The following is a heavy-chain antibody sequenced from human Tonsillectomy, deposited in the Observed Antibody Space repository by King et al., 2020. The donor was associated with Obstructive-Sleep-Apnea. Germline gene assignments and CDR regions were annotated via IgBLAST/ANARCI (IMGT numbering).Heavy chain of an antibody. D-gene: IGHD3-10*01. V-gene: IGHV3-30-3*01. J-gene: IGHJ4*02. CDR2: ISYDGSNK. CDR3: ARDMVRGVQPPYYFDY. CDR1: GFTFSSYA. Sequence: VQLVESGGGVVQPGRSLRLSCAASGFTFSSYAMHWVRQAPGKGLEWVAGISYDGSNKYYADSVKGRFTISRDNSKNTLYLQMNSLKAEDTAVYYCARDMVRGVQPPYYFDYWGQGTLVTVSS.